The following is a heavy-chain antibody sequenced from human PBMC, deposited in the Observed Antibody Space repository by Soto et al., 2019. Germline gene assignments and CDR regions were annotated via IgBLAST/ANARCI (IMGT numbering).Heavy chain of an antibody. V-gene: IGHV3-23*01. D-gene: IGHD3-22*01. CDR1: GFTFSSYA. CDR2: ISGSGGST. CDR3: AKGDYDSSGYYYPDYYYGMDV. J-gene: IGHJ6*02. Sequence: GGSLRLSCAASGFTFSSYAMSWVRQAPGKGLEWVSAISGSGGSTHYADSVKGRFTISRDNSKNTLYLQMNSLRAEDTAVYYCAKGDYDSSGYYYPDYYYGMDVWGQGTTVTVSS.